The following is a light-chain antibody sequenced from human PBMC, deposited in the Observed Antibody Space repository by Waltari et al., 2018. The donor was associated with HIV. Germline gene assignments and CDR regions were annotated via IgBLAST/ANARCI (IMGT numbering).Light chain of an antibody. Sequence: DIVMPQSPDSLPLSLGERATFNCKSSQSLYSSNNKNYLAWYQQKPGQPPKLLIYWASTRESGVPDRFSGSGSGTDFTLTISSLQAEDVAVYYCQQYYVTSPLTFGGGTKVEIK. CDR2: WAS. V-gene: IGKV4-1*01. CDR1: QSLYSSNNKNY. J-gene: IGKJ4*01. CDR3: QQYYVTSPLT.